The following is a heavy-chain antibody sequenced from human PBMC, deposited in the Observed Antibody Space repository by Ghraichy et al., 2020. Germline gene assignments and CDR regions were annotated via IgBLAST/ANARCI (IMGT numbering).Heavy chain of an antibody. CDR1: GYTFTSYY. V-gene: IGHV1-46*01. CDR3: ARDRGWLQSVYSFDY. Sequence: ASVKVSCKASGYTFTSYYMHWVRQAPGEGLEWMGSINPSGGTVIYAQKFQGRVTMTRDTSTSTVYMELSSLTSEDTAVYYCARDRGWLQSVYSFDYWGQGTLVTVSS. J-gene: IGHJ4*02. CDR2: INPSGGTV. D-gene: IGHD5-24*01.